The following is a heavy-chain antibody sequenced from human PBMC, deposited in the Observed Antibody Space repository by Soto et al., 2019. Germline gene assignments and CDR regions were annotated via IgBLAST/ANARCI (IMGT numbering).Heavy chain of an antibody. Sequence: SETLSLTCTVSGGSISSYYWSWIRQPPGKGLEWIGYIYYSGSTNYNPSLKSRVTISVDTSKNQFSLKLSSVTAADTAVYYCARFVVDYYYYGMDVWGQGTTVTVSS. CDR2: IYYSGST. D-gene: IGHD2-21*01. V-gene: IGHV4-59*01. J-gene: IGHJ6*02. CDR1: GGSISSYY. CDR3: ARFVVDYYYYGMDV.